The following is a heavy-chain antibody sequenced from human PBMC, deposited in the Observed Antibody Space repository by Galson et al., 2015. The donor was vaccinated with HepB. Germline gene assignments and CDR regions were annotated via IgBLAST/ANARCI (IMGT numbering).Heavy chain of an antibody. CDR2: TYYRSKWYN. V-gene: IGHV6-1*01. CDR3: ARDLSRSWYGGYFDY. J-gene: IGHJ4*02. Sequence: CAISGDSVSSNSAAWNWIRQSPSRGLEWLGRTYYRSKWYNDYAVSVKSRITINPGTSKNQFSLQLNSVAPEDTAVYYCARDLSRSWYGGYFDYWGQGTLVTVSS. D-gene: IGHD6-13*01. CDR1: GDSVSSNSAA.